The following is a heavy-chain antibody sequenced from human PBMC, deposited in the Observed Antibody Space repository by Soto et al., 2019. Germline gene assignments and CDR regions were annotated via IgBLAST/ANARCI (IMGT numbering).Heavy chain of an antibody. J-gene: IGHJ3*02. Sequence: GGSLRLSCAPSGFTFSSYGMHWARQAPGKGLEWVAVIWYDGSNKVYADSVKGRFTISRDNSKNTLYLQMNSLRAEDSAVYYCARDLSGDYGALDTWGQGTMVTVSS. CDR2: IWYDGSNK. CDR3: ARDLSGDYGALDT. V-gene: IGHV3-33*01. D-gene: IGHD4-17*01. CDR1: GFTFSSYG.